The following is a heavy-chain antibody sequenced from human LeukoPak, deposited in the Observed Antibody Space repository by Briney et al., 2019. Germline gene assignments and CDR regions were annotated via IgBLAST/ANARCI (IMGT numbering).Heavy chain of an antibody. Sequence: SETLSLTCTFSGGSISSYYWSWIRQPPGKGREWMGYIYYSGSTNYNPSLKSRVTRSVDPSKSQISLKMISGTAADTAVYYCASLYCTNGVCPPRFDYWGQGTLVTVSS. CDR1: GGSISSYY. J-gene: IGHJ4*02. D-gene: IGHD2-8*01. CDR2: IYYSGST. CDR3: ASLYCTNGVCPPRFDY. V-gene: IGHV4-59*08.